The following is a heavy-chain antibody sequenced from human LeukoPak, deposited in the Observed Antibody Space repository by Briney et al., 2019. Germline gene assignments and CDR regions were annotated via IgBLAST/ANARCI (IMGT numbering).Heavy chain of an antibody. CDR2: INHSGST. Sequence: PSETLSLTCAVYGGSFSGYYWSWIRQPPGKGLEWIGEINHSGSTNYNPSLKSRVTISVDTSKNQFSLKLSSVTAADTAVYYRAGSGWHREIDYWGQGTLVTVSS. V-gene: IGHV4-34*01. CDR3: AGSGWHREIDY. J-gene: IGHJ4*02. D-gene: IGHD6-19*01. CDR1: GGSFSGYY.